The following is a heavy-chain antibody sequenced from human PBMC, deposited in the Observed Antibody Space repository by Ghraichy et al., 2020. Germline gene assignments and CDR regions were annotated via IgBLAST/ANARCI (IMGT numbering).Heavy chain of an antibody. CDR3: TTGVLGYCSASSCWGPQGVDV. CDR1: GFTFKNAW. CDR2: LKSISDGGTA. J-gene: IGHJ6*02. Sequence: GESLNISCAASGFTFKNAWMSWVRQAPGKGLEWVARLKSISDGGTADVATPVKGRFTISRDDSINTVYLEMSSLRVEDTALYYCTTGVLGYCSASSCWGPQGVDVWGQGTTVTVSS. V-gene: IGHV3-15*01. D-gene: IGHD5-12*01.